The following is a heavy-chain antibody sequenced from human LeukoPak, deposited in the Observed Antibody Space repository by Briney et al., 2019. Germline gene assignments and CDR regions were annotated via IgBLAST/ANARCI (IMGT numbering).Heavy chain of an antibody. D-gene: IGHD1-14*01. CDR1: GYTFTGYY. Sequence: ASVKVSCKASGYTFTGYYMHWVRQAPGQGLEWMGWINPNSGGTNYARKFQGRVTMTRDTSISTAYMELSRLRSDDTAVYYCARWEYRDAFDIWGQGTMVTVSS. J-gene: IGHJ3*02. V-gene: IGHV1-2*02. CDR3: ARWEYRDAFDI. CDR2: INPNSGGT.